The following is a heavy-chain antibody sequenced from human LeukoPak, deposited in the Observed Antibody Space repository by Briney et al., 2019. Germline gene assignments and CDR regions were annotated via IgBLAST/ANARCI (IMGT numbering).Heavy chain of an antibody. CDR2: IYGGGNT. CDR1: GFTVSSNY. CDR3: AKLRWFYTTADAIDI. J-gene: IGHJ3*02. D-gene: IGHD3-10*01. V-gene: IGHV3-66*04. Sequence: PGGSLRLSCAVSGFTVSSNYMSWVRQAPGKGLEWVSTIYGGGNTYFADSVKGRFIISRDNSKNTLYLQMNSLRVEDTAVYYCAKLRWFYTTADAIDIWGQGTMVTVSS.